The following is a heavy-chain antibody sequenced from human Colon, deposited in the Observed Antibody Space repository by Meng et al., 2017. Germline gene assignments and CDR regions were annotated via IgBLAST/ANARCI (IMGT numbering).Heavy chain of an antibody. CDR3: VRHNGDSDFDY. V-gene: IGHV7-4-1*02. J-gene: IGHJ4*02. D-gene: IGHD2-21*02. CDR1: GYSFRTYA. CDR2: INMYTGDP. Sequence: QVLLVKSGAELKKPGASVTVSCKASGYSFRTYAITWVRQAPGQGLQWMGWINMYTGDPSYVEGFAGRFVFSLDISVSTAYLQISSLKAEDTAVYFCVRHNGDSDFDYWGQGTLVTVSS.